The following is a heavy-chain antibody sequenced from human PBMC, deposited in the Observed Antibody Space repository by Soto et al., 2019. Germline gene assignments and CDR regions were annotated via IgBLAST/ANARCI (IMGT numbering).Heavy chain of an antibody. CDR1: GGTFSTYA. V-gene: IGHV1-69*12. D-gene: IGHD2-15*01. CDR2: IIPIFGTA. J-gene: IGHJ6*02. CDR3: TRDEMVDATATRSWHYDYGMDV. Sequence: QVQLVQSGAEVKKPGSSVKVSCKSSGGTFSTYAISWVRQAPGQGLEWMGGIIPIFGTANYAQKLQGRVTITADESTTTAYMEVISLRTEDTAVYYWTRDEMVDATATRSWHYDYGMDVWGQGTTVTVSS.